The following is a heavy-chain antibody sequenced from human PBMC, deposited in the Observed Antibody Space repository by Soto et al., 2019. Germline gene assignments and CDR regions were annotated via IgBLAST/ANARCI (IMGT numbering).Heavy chain of an antibody. Sequence: EVQLVESGGGLVQPGGSLRLFCAASGFTFSNYWMHWVRQVPGKGLVWVSRIRGDGSSTSYADSVKGRFTISRDNAKSTLYLQMNSLRGEDTAVYYCARDYDMDVWGQGTTVTVSS. V-gene: IGHV3-74*01. CDR3: ARDYDMDV. J-gene: IGHJ6*02. CDR2: IRGDGSST. CDR1: GFTFSNYW.